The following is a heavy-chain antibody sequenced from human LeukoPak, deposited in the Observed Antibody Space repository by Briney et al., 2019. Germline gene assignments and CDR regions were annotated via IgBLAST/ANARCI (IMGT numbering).Heavy chain of an antibody. D-gene: IGHD3-10*01. CDR3: TTSGTPFEY. Sequence: NAGGSLRLSCAASGFTFNKAWMSWVRLAPGKGLEWVGRIKNKGDGGTTDYAAPVKGRFTASRDDSKSTLYLQMNSLKTEDTAVYYCTTSGTPFEYWGQGTLVTVSS. CDR2: IKNKGDGGTT. J-gene: IGHJ4*02. V-gene: IGHV3-15*01. CDR1: GFTFNKAW.